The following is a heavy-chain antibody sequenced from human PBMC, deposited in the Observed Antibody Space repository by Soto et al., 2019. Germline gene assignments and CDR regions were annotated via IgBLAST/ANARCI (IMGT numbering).Heavy chain of an antibody. Sequence: SVKVSCKASGGTFSSYAISWVRQAPGQGLEWMGGIIPIFGTANYAQKLQGRVTITADESTSTAYMELSSLRSGDTAVYYCARGQQLGFWGMDVWGQGTTVTVSS. CDR2: IIPIFGTA. D-gene: IGHD6-13*01. CDR3: ARGQQLGFWGMDV. V-gene: IGHV1-69*13. J-gene: IGHJ6*02. CDR1: GGTFSSYA.